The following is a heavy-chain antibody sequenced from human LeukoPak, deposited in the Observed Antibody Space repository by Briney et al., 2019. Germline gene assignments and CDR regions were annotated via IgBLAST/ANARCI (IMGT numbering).Heavy chain of an antibody. Sequence: SQTLSLTCTVSGGSISSGSYYWSWIRQPAGKGLEWIGRIYTSGSTNYNPSLKSRVTISVDTSKNQFSLKLSSVTAAVTAVYYCARDRSLAARVYYYYYYMDVWGKGTTVTVSS. J-gene: IGHJ6*03. CDR3: ARDRSLAARVYYYYYYMDV. CDR2: IYTSGST. V-gene: IGHV4-61*02. CDR1: GGSISSGSYY. D-gene: IGHD2-15*01.